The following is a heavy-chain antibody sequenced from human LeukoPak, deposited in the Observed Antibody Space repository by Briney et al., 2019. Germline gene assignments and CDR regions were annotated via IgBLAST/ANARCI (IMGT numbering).Heavy chain of an antibody. CDR3: ASRTYCGGDCYSLDAFDI. CDR2: IYYSGST. CDR1: GGSISSYY. D-gene: IGHD2-21*02. J-gene: IGHJ3*02. Sequence: SETLSPTCTVSGGSISSYYWSWIRQPPGKGLEWIGYIYYSGSTNYNPSLKSRVTISVDTSKNQFSLKLSTVTAADTAVYYCASRTYCGGDCYSLDAFDIWGQGTMVTVSS. V-gene: IGHV4-59*01.